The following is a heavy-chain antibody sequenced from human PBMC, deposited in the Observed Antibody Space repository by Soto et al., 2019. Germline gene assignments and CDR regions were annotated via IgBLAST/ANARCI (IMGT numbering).Heavy chain of an antibody. CDR1: GFTFSSYS. Sequence: GGSLRLSCAASGFTFSSYSMHWVRQAPGKGLDWVAVISYDGSNKYYADSVKGRFTISRVNSQNTLYLHASSLRPDDTAVYYCARVYSSLDYGIDYWGQGTLVTVSS. J-gene: IGHJ4*02. V-gene: IGHV3-30-3*01. D-gene: IGHD6-6*01. CDR3: ARVYSSLDYGIDY. CDR2: ISYDGSNK.